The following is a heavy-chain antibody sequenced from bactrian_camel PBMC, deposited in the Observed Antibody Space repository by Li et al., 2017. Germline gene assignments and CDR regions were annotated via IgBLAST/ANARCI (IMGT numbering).Heavy chain of an antibody. CDR1: GSLPTASC. J-gene: IGHJ4*01. V-gene: IGHV3S53*01. Sequence: HVQLVESGGGSVLPGGSLTLSCAVSGSLPTASCMGWFRQVEGKEREGVAVTDSDGTTRYAASVQGRFTISKDNAENTLYLQMNRLKPEDTAMYYCAVEGDGAYCVPGALVFGVWDQGTQVTVS. D-gene: IGHD1*01. CDR3: AVEGDGAYCVPGALVFGV. CDR2: TDSDGTT.